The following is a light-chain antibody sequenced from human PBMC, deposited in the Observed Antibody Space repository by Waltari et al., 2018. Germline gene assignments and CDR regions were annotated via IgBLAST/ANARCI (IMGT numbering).Light chain of an antibody. CDR1: SGSLSITSY. V-gene: IGLV8-61*01. CDR2: KAN. Sequence: QTVVTQEPSLSVSPGGPLSTTFALRSGSLSITSYTRWYQQSPGQTPRTLVYKANIRSSGVPDRFSGSVLGNKAVLIITGAQAEDESTYYCLLYMGSGIWVFGGGTKLTVL. CDR3: LLYMGSGIWV. J-gene: IGLJ3*02.